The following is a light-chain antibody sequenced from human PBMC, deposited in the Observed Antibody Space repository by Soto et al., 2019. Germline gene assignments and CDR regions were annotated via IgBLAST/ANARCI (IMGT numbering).Light chain of an antibody. CDR1: QGISNY. CDR2: DAS. V-gene: IGKV1-13*02. J-gene: IGKJ1*01. Sequence: IPMTQSPSSLSASLGDRVTITCRASQGISNYLAWYQQKPGKVPKLLIYDASSLESGVPQRFSGSGSGTEFTLTISSLQTDDFSTYYCQQYHSYWTFGQGTKVDIK. CDR3: QQYHSYWT.